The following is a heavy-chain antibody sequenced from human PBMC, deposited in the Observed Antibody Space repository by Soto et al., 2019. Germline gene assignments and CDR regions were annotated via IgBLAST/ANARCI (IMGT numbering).Heavy chain of an antibody. CDR2: ISSSSSTI. J-gene: IGHJ4*02. CDR1: GFTFSSYS. CDR3: ARAELTYYDFWSGSDY. Sequence: GGSLRLSCAASGFTFSSYSMNWVRQAPGRGLEWVSYISSSSSTIYYADSVKGRFTISRDNAKNSLYLQMNSLRDEDTAVYYCARAELTYYDFWSGSDYWGQGTLVTVSS. D-gene: IGHD3-3*01. V-gene: IGHV3-48*02.